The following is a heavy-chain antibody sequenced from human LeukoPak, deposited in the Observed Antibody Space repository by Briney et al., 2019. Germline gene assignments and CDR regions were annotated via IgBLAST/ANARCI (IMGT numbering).Heavy chain of an antibody. J-gene: IGHJ4*02. Sequence: PGGSLRLSCAASGFTLSSNYMSWVRHAPGEGLEWVSVIYSGVSTYYADSVKGRFTISRDNSKNTLYLQMNSLRAEDTAVYYCARGGESSSWYFTPYFDYWGQGTLVTVSS. CDR2: IYSGVST. CDR1: GFTLSSNY. CDR3: ARGGESSSWYFTPYFDY. D-gene: IGHD6-13*01. V-gene: IGHV3-53*01.